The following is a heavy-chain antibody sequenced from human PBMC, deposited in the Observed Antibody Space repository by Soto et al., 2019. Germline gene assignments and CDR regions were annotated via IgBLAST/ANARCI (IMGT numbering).Heavy chain of an antibody. CDR2: ISSSSSYI. J-gene: IGHJ6*02. CDR1: GFTFSSYS. Sequence: GGSLRLSCAASGFTFSSYSMNWVRPAPGKGLEWVSSISSSSSYIYYADSVKGRFTISRDNAKNSLYLQMNSLRAEDTAVYYCARDLEPAAHQLYYYYGMDVWGQGTTVTVSS. CDR3: ARDLEPAAHQLYYYYGMDV. V-gene: IGHV3-21*01. D-gene: IGHD2-2*01.